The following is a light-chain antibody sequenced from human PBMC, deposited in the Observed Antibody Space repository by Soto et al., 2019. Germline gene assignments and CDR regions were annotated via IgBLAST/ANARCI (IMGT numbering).Light chain of an antibody. Sequence: QSALTQPASVSGSPGQSITISCTGTSSDVGGYNYVSWYQQHPGKAPKLMMYEVSNRPSGVSNRISGSKSGNTASLTISGLQAEDEADYYCSSYTSSSTPYVFGTGTKLTVL. CDR2: EVS. J-gene: IGLJ1*01. V-gene: IGLV2-14*01. CDR3: SSYTSSSTPYV. CDR1: SSDVGGYNY.